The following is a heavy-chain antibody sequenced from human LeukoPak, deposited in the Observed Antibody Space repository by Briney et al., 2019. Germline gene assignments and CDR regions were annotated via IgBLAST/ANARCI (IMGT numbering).Heavy chain of an antibody. CDR2: INPHSGGT. Sequence: WASVKVSCKASGFTFTGYYIHWVRQAPGQGLEWMGYINPHSGGTNSPQKFQGRVTLTTDTSISAAYMELSSLISDDTAKYYCVREGNELLSKDFDYWGQGTLVAVSS. V-gene: IGHV1-2*02. J-gene: IGHJ4*02. CDR3: VREGNELLSKDFDY. D-gene: IGHD2-21*02. CDR1: GFTFTGYY.